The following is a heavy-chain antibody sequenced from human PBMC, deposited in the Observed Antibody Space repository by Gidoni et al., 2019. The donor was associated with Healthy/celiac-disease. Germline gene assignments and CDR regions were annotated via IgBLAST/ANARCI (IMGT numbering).Heavy chain of an antibody. CDR3: ARHAGSGSYSYYYYGMDV. D-gene: IGHD3-10*01. CDR2: IYYSGST. J-gene: IGHJ6*02. CDR1: GGSISSSSYY. Sequence: QLQLQESGPGLVKPSETLSLTCTVSGGSISSSSYYWGWIRQPPGKGLGWIGSIYYSGSTYYNPSLKSRVTISVDTSKNQFSLKLSSVTAADTAVYYCARHAGSGSYSYYYYGMDVWGQGTTVTVSS. V-gene: IGHV4-39*01.